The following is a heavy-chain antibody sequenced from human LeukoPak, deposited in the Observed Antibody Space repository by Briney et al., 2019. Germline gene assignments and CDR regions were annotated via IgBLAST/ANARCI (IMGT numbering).Heavy chain of an antibody. CDR3: VAPKPFGVVTSDY. J-gene: IGHJ4*02. CDR1: GFTFDDYA. D-gene: IGHD3-3*01. Sequence: GGSLRLSCAASGFTFDDYAMHWVRQAPGKGLEWVSGISWNSGSIGYADSVKGRFTISRDNAKNSLYLQMNSLRAEDAALYYCVAPKPFGVVTSDYWGQGTLVTVSS. V-gene: IGHV3-9*01. CDR2: ISWNSGSI.